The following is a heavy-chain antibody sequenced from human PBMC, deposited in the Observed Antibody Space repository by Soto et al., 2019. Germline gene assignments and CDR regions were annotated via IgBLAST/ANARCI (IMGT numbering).Heavy chain of an antibody. CDR2: IWCDGSNK. CDR1: GFTFSSYG. D-gene: IGHD2-15*01. V-gene: IGHV3-33*01. Sequence: GGSLRLSCAASGFTFSSYGMHWVRQAPGKGLEWVAVIWCDGSNKYYADSVKGRFTISRDNSKNTLYLQMNSLRAEDTAVYYCARSALTRYCSGGSYYPLGGYFDYWGQGTLVTVSS. CDR3: ARSALTRYCSGGSYYPLGGYFDY. J-gene: IGHJ4*02.